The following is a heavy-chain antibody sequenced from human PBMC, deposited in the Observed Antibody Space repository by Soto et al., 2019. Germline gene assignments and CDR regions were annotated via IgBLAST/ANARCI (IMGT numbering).Heavy chain of an antibody. J-gene: IGHJ4*02. V-gene: IGHV4-4*02. D-gene: IGHD6-19*01. Sequence: SSETLSLTCGVSGGTVASSHWWSWVRQSPGGGLEWIGNVYHTGDTNLNPSLKSRVTISVDTSKNQFSLKLSSVTAADTAVYYCASFERIAVAIVNWGQGTLVTVSS. CDR1: GGTVASSHW. CDR3: ASFERIAVAIVN. CDR2: VYHTGDT.